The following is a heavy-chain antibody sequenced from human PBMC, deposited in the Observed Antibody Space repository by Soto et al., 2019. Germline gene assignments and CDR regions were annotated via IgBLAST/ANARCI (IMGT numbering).Heavy chain of an antibody. CDR2: IYYSGST. Sequence: QVQLRESGPGLVKPSETLSLTCTVSGGSINNYYWSWFRQPPGKGLEWIGYIYYSGSTTYKPSLKSRVPXXVXASKNQFFLKLNSVTAADTAVYYCARLGGYYQAFDQWGQGSLVTVSS. J-gene: IGHJ4*02. D-gene: IGHD3-22*01. V-gene: IGHV4-59*08. CDR3: ARLGGYYQAFDQ. CDR1: GGSINNYY.